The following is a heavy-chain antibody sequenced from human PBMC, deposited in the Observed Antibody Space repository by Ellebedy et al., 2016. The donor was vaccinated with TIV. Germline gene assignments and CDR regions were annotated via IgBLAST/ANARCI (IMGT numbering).Heavy chain of an antibody. V-gene: IGHV3-7*01. CDR2: IKQDGSVK. J-gene: IGHJ4*02. Sequence: GGSLRLSXAASGFTFSSYWMHWVRQAPGKGLEWVANIKQDGSVKKYVDSVKGRFTISRDNSKNTLFLQMNSLRDEDTAVYYCARDAFGSIDYWGQGTLVTVSS. D-gene: IGHD3-3*01. CDR1: GFTFSSYW. CDR3: ARDAFGSIDY.